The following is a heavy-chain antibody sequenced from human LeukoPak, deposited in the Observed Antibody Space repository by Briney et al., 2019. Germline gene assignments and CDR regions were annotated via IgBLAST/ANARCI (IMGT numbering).Heavy chain of an antibody. CDR3: ARQNGQLVNY. CDR1: GGSVSSGSYY. CDR2: VSDSGST. D-gene: IGHD6-6*01. Sequence: PSETLSLTCTVSGGSVSSGSYYWSWIRQPPGKGLEWIGYVSDSGSTNYNPSLKSRVTISVDTSKNQFSLKLSSVTAADTAVYYCARQNGQLVNYWGQGILVTVSS. V-gene: IGHV4-61*01. J-gene: IGHJ4*02.